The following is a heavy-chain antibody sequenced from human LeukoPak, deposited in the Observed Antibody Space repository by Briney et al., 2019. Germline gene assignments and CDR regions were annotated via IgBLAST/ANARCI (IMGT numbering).Heavy chain of an antibody. D-gene: IGHD2-15*01. CDR3: AIMMRFFRGGSCYSFVY. V-gene: IGHV1-8*01. CDR2: MNPNSGNT. Sequence: GSSVKVSCRASGYSFTSYDNYWVRQATRPGLEWMGWMNPNSGNTGYAQKFQGRVTMSKNTSISTAYTELCSLRSEDRAVYCCAIMMRFFRGGSCYSFVYWVQGRLV. CDR1: GYSFTSYD. J-gene: IGHJ4*02.